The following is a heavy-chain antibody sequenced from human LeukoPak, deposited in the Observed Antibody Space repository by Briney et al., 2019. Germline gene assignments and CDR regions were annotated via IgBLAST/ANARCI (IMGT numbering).Heavy chain of an antibody. Sequence: PGGSLRLSCAASGFTFSSYAMSWVRQAPGKGLEWVSAISGSGGSTYYADSMKGRFTISRDNSKNTLYLQMNSLRAEDTAVYYCAKTPRGYDFWSGIFAYWGQGTLVTVSS. CDR3: AKTPRGYDFWSGIFAY. CDR1: GFTFSSYA. V-gene: IGHV3-23*01. J-gene: IGHJ4*02. CDR2: ISGSGGST. D-gene: IGHD3-3*01.